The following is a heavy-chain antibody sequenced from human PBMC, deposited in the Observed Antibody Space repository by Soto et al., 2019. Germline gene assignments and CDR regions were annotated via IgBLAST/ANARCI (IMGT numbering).Heavy chain of an antibody. Sequence: QVQLQESGPGLVKPSETLSLTCTVSGDSIGSYYWSWIRQPPGKGLEWIGYIYYSGSTNYNPSLKSRVTISVDTSKNQFSLKLNFVTAADTAVYYCARHFGSRITSGGITPHHCDSWGQGTLVTVSS. CDR3: ARHFGSRITSGGITPHHCDS. D-gene: IGHD3-16*01. CDR1: GDSIGSYY. J-gene: IGHJ4*02. CDR2: IYYSGST. V-gene: IGHV4-59*08.